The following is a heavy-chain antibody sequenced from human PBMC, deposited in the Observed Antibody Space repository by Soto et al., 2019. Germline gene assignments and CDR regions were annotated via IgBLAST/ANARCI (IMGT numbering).Heavy chain of an antibody. Sequence: EVQLLESGGDLVQPGGSLRLVCAASGFTFSNSGMRWVRQAPGQGLEWVSSIGPSGNTYYSDAVKGRFTISRDISKNTLFLQMDSLRAEDTATYYCAKLLHNSYYNVIDFWGQGTTVTVSS. D-gene: IGHD4-4*01. CDR3: AKLLHNSYYNVIDF. CDR1: GFTFSNSG. J-gene: IGHJ6*02. CDR2: IGPSGNT. V-gene: IGHV3-23*01.